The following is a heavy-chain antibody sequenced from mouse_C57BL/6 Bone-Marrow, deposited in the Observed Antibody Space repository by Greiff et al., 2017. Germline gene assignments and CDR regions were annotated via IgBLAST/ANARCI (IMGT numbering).Heavy chain of an antibody. CDR3: ARSKRGTWFAY. Sequence: ESGAELARPGASVKLSCKASGYTFTSYGISWVKQRTGQGLEWIGEIYPRSGNTYYNEKFKGKATLTADKSSSTAYMELRSLTSEDSAVYFCARSKRGTWFAYWGQGTLVTVSA. V-gene: IGHV1-81*01. CDR1: GYTFTSYG. J-gene: IGHJ3*01. CDR2: IYPRSGNT.